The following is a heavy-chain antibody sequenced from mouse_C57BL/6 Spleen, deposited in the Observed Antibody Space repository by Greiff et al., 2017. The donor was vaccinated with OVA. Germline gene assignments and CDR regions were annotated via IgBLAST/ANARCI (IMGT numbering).Heavy chain of an antibody. CDR2: INPSTGGT. J-gene: IGHJ2*01. D-gene: IGHD2-4*01. CDR1: GYSFTGYY. Sequence: EVQLQESGPELVKPGASVKISCKASGYSFTGYYMNWVKQSPEKSLEWIGEINPSTGGTTYNQKFKAKATLTVDKSSSTAYMQLKSLTSEDSAVYYCARNDYDDSLDYWGQGTTLTVSS. V-gene: IGHV1-42*01. CDR3: ARNDYDDSLDY.